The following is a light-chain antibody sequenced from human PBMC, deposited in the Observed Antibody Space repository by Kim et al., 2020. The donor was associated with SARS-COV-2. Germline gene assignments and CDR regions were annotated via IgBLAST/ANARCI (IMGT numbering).Light chain of an antibody. CDR2: GAS. J-gene: IGKJ1*01. CDR1: QSVSSSY. Sequence: WSPGERATLSCRASQSVSSSYLAWYQQKPGQAPRLLIAGASSRATGMPDRFSGSGSGTDFTLTISRLEPEDFAVYYCHQYGGSSTFGQGTKVDIK. V-gene: IGKV3-20*01. CDR3: HQYGGSST.